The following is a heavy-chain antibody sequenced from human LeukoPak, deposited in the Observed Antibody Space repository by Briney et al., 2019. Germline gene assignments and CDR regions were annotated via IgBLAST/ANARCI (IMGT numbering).Heavy chain of an antibody. V-gene: IGHV3-21*04. J-gene: IGHJ4*02. CDR1: GFTFTTHN. CDR2: IDGSSTYI. CDR3: VRDDRGATLTLNFDY. D-gene: IGHD4/OR15-4a*01. Sequence: GGSLSLSCAASGFTFTTHNMNWVRQAPGKGVEWVSSIDGSSTYIYYADSMKGRVTISRDNAKNILYLHMNSLRVEDTAVYYCVRDDRGATLTLNFDYWGQGTLVTVSS.